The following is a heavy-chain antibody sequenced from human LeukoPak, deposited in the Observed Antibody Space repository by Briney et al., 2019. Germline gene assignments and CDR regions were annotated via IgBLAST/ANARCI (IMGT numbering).Heavy chain of an antibody. Sequence: SETLSLTCAVSGESFSGNFWTWIRQSPGKGLEWIGEIYNNGITNYNPSLKSRVTMSVDTTRKRFSLRLTSESAADTGVYYCARGGGGAKDFYFAYWGQGSLVTVSS. CDR3: ARGGGGAKDFYFAY. CDR2: IYNNGIT. D-gene: IGHD1-26*01. CDR1: GESFSGNF. J-gene: IGHJ4*02. V-gene: IGHV4-34*01.